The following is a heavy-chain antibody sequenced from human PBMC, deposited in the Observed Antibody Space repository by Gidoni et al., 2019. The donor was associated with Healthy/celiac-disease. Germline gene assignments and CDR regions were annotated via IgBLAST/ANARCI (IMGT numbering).Heavy chain of an antibody. CDR3: ARHLTMIVVVINSFLAWFDP. J-gene: IGHJ5*02. D-gene: IGHD3-22*01. V-gene: IGHV4-39*01. CDR2: IYYSGST. Sequence: QLQLQESGPGLVKPSETLSLTCTVSGGSISSSSYYWGWIRQPPGKGLEWIGSIYYSGSTYYNPSLKSRVTISVDTSKNQFSLKLSSVTAADTAVYYCARHLTMIVVVINSFLAWFDPWGQGTLVTVSS. CDR1: GGSISSSSYY.